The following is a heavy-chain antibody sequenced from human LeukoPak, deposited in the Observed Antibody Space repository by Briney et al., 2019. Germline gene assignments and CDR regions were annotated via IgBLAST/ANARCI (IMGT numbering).Heavy chain of an antibody. D-gene: IGHD5-12*01. V-gene: IGHV1-69*06. Sequence: ASVKVSCKASGGTFISYAISWVRQAPGQGLEWMGGIIPIFGTANYAQKFQGRVTITADKSTSTAYMELSSLRSEDTAVYYCARKSLRFDAFDIWGQGTMVTVSS. CDR2: IIPIFGTA. J-gene: IGHJ3*02. CDR1: GGTFISYA. CDR3: ARKSLRFDAFDI.